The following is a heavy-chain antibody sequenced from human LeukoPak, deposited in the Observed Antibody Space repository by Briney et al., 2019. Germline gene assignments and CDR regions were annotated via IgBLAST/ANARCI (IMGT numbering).Heavy chain of an antibody. CDR3: ARSSSGYYYPIYYYYGMDV. J-gene: IGHJ6*02. V-gene: IGHV1-2*04. Sequence: ASVKVSCKAFGYTFTGYYMHWVRQAPGQGLEWMGWINPNSGGTNYAQKFQGWVTMTRDTSISTAYMELSRLRSDDTAVYYCARSSSGYYYPIYYYYGMDVWGQGTTVTVSS. D-gene: IGHD3-22*01. CDR1: GYTFTGYY. CDR2: INPNSGGT.